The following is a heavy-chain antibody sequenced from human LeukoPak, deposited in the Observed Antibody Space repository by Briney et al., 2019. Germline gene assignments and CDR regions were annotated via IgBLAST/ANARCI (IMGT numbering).Heavy chain of an antibody. CDR1: GFSFGDYY. D-gene: IGHD3-10*01. J-gene: IGHJ4*02. Sequence: PGWSLTLSCAASGFSFGDYYMGWIRQAPGKGLEWVSSISSSGSYTSYADYVKGRFTISRDNAKNSLYVQMNSLRAEDTAVYYCARDLDYSGSGSYFFHWGQGILVTVSS. CDR3: ARDLDYSGSGSYFFH. CDR2: ISSSGSYT. V-gene: IGHV3-11*05.